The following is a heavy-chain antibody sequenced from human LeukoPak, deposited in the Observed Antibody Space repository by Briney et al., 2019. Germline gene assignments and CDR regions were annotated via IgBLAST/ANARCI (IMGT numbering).Heavy chain of an antibody. CDR2: IYPGDPDT. V-gene: IGHV5-51*01. J-gene: IGHJ2*01. CDR3: ARLYSNYGFGSGYFDL. CDR1: GYTFTNYW. Sequence: GESLKISCKVSGYTFTNYWIAWVRQMPGKGLEWMGIIYPGDPDTRYSPSFQGQVTISADKSISTAYLQWSSLKASDTAMYYCARLYSNYGFGSGYFDLWGRGTLVTVSS. D-gene: IGHD4-11*01.